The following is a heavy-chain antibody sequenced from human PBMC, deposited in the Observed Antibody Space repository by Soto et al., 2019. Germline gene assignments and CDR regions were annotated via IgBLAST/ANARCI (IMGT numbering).Heavy chain of an antibody. CDR1: GGFISTYH. CDR3: ARGKIIGP. D-gene: IGHD3-3*01. Sequence: QVQLRESGPGLVKPSETLSLTCTVSGGFISTYHWTWIRQPPGKGLEWIGYVHYSGTTNYNPSLKSRVTMSVDTSKNQFSLKLRSVTAADTAVYYCARGKIIGPWGQGTLVTVSS. J-gene: IGHJ5*02. CDR2: VHYSGTT. V-gene: IGHV4-59*01.